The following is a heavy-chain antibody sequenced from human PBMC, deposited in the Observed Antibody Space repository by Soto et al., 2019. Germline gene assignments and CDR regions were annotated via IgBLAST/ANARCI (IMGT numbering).Heavy chain of an antibody. V-gene: IGHV4-30-4*01. CDR1: GGSINNNDYY. CDR2: VYYNGTT. CDR3: ARMSYYYDKWYFDL. J-gene: IGHJ2*01. D-gene: IGHD3-22*01. Sequence: QLQESGPGLVKPSQTLSLTCTVSGGSINNNDYYWNWIRQTPGKGLEWIGYVYYNGTTYYIPSLKSRLSMSVDTSRNQFSLKLSAVTAADTAIYFCARMSYYYDKWYFDLWGRGTLVAVSS.